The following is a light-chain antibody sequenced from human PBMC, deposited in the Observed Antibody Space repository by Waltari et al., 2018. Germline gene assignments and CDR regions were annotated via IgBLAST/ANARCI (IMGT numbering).Light chain of an antibody. CDR1: LSNIGSNS. J-gene: IGLJ3*02. CDR2: FTD. V-gene: IGLV1-44*01. Sequence: QSVLTQPPSASGTPGQRVTISCSGGLSNIGSNSVNWFQQLPGTAPRLFIYFTDQRPSGVPGRLSGSKSGTSASLAISGLQSGDEADYYCASWDASLNGWVFGGGTKLTVL. CDR3: ASWDASLNGWV.